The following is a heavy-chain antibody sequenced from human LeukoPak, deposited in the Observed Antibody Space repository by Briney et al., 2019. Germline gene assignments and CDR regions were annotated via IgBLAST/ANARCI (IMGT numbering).Heavy chain of an antibody. CDR1: GGSLSSSNW. CDR3: ARGAYGSGRTYYYYYYYMDV. J-gene: IGHJ6*03. CDR2: LYYSGSN. D-gene: IGHD3-10*01. V-gene: IGHV4-4*02. Sequence: SGTLSLTCAVCGGSLSSSNWWGRVRPPPGKGLGGVGGLYYSGSNNYNPSLNSRVTISVDKSNNQFSLKLSSVPAADTAVYYCARGAYGSGRTYYYYYYYMDVWDKGTTVTISS.